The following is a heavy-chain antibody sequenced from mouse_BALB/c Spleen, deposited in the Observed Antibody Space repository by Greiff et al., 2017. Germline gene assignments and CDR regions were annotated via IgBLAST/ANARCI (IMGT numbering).Heavy chain of an antibody. CDR2: IYPGGGYT. J-gene: IGHJ3*01. Sequence: QVQLQQSGAELVRPGTSVKISCKASGYTFTNYWLGWVKQRPGHGLEWIGDIYPGGGYTNYNEKFKGKATLTADTSSSTAYMQLSSLTSEDSAVYFCAPYRYDGAWFAYWGQGTLVTVSA. D-gene: IGHD2-14*01. CDR1: GYTFTNYW. CDR3: APYRYDGAWFAY. V-gene: IGHV1-63*02.